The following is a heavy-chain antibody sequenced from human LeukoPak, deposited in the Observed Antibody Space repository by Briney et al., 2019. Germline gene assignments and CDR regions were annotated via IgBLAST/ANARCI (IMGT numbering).Heavy chain of an antibody. J-gene: IGHJ4*02. D-gene: IGHD2-15*01. CDR2: INANSGGT. V-gene: IGHV1-2*02. CDR1: GYTFTGYY. Sequence: GASVKVSCKASGYTFTGYYMHWVRQAPGQGREWMGWINANSGGTNYAQKFRGRVTMTRDTSISTAYMELSRLRSDDTAVYYCARSWRFCSGDSCYPIDYWGQGTLVTVSS. CDR3: ARSWRFCSGDSCYPIDY.